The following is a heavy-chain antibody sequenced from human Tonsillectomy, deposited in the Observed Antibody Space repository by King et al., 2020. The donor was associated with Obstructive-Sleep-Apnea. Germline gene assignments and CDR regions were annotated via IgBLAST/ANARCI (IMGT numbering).Heavy chain of an antibody. Sequence: VQLVESGGGLVQPGGSLRLSCAASGFTFSSYCMSWVRQAPGTGLEWVANITQDGSEKYYVDSVKGRFTISRDNAKNSLYLQMNSLRAEDTAVDYCAREPPRGITYAVDIWGQGTMGTGSS. D-gene: IGHD3-10*01. CDR3: AREPPRGITYAVDI. CDR2: ITQDGSEK. J-gene: IGHJ3*02. V-gene: IGHV3-7*01. CDR1: GFTFSSYC.